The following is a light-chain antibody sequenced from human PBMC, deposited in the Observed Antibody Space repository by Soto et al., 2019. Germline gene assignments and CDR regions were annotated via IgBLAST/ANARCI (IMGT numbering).Light chain of an antibody. Sequence: DIQMTQSPSTLSASVGDRVTITCRASESIKRWLAWYQQKPGSAPKLLIYKSSTLQSGVPSRFSGSGYGTEFTLTISSLQPDDFATYYCQQYNSYSWTFGQGTRLEIK. J-gene: IGKJ5*01. V-gene: IGKV1-5*03. CDR3: QQYNSYSWT. CDR2: KSS. CDR1: ESIKRW.